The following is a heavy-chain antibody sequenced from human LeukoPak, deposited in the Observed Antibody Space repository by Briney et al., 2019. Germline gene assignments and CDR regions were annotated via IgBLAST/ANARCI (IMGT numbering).Heavy chain of an antibody. CDR1: GGSFSGYY. CDR3: ARGYYDSSGYYLAAY. D-gene: IGHD3-22*01. CDR2: IYYSGST. Sequence: SETLSLTCAVYGGSFSGYYWSWIRQPPGKGLEWIGYIYYSGSTNYNPSLKSRVTLSVDTSKNQFSLKLTSVTAADTAVYYCARGYYDSSGYYLAAYWGQGTLVTVSS. J-gene: IGHJ4*02. V-gene: IGHV4-59*01.